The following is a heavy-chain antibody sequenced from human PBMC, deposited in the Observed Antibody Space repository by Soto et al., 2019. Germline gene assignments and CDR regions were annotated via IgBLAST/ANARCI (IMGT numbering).Heavy chain of an antibody. CDR3: ARGRSFSYDSTPPPMFDP. D-gene: IGHD3-10*01. J-gene: IGHJ5*02. CDR2: IGTLSDT. Sequence: VGSLRLSCAGSGFTFSTFDIHWVRQAPGKGLEWVSGIGTLSDTFYAASVQGRFTISRQNAKNSVYLQMNSLRAGDTAFYYCARGRSFSYDSTPPPMFDPWGQGTLVTVSS. V-gene: IGHV3-13*01. CDR1: GFTFSTFD.